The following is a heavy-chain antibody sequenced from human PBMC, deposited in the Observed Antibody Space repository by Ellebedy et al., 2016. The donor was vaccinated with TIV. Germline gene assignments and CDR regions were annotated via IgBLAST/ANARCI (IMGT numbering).Heavy chain of an antibody. J-gene: IGHJ2*01. D-gene: IGHD1-14*01. CDR2: VSYSGRS. CDR1: GGPISSSNYY. V-gene: IGHV4-39*01. CDR3: ARQPTDEYVEYMWTQTTYLFFDL. Sequence: MPSETLSLTCSLSGGPISSSNYYWAWIRQPPGKGLDWIGSVSYSGRSHSNPSLESRLTLSVDTSNNEFSLRLSSVTAADTAAYYCARQPTDEYVEYMWTQTTYLFFDLWGRGTLVTVSS.